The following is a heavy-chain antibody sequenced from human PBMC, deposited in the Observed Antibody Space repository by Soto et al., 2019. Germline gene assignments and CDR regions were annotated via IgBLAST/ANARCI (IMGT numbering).Heavy chain of an antibody. CDR1: GDSISNYY. CDR3: ARVPTTFQGNGSDP. Sequence: PSETLSLTCTISGDSISNYYWSWIRQSPGKGLEWIGYIFYTGNTNYNPSLTSRVTISSDMSKNQFSLKLTSVTAADTAVYYCARVPTTFQGNGSDPGGKETLVTVPS. V-gene: IGHV4-59*01. CDR2: IFYTGNT. J-gene: IGHJ5*02.